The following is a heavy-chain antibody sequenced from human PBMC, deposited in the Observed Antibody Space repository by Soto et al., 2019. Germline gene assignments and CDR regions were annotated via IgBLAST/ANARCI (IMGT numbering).Heavy chain of an antibody. CDR1: GGSFSGYY. CDR2: INHSGST. J-gene: IGHJ3*02. CDR3: ARRSFDGAFDI. V-gene: IGHV4-34*01. Sequence: QVQLQQWGAGLLKPSETLSLTCAVHGGSFSGYYWSWIRQPPGKGLEWIGEINHSGSTNYNPSLKSRVTISVDTSKNQFSLKLSSVTAADTAVYYCARRSFDGAFDIWGQGTMVTVSS.